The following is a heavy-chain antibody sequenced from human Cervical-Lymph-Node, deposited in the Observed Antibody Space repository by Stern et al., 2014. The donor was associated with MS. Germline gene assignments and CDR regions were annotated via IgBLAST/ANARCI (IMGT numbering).Heavy chain of an antibody. V-gene: IGHV4-61*02. CDR2: IYTTETT. CDR1: GDSISSGRFY. J-gene: IGHJ4*02. Sequence: QVQLMQSGPGLVRPSQTLSLTCSVSGDSISSGRFYWTWIRQPAGKGLDVIGRIYTTETTLYNPSLKGQNTIPRDTSKTHFSVNRTSMTAADTAVYYCARDLHGRIEYWGQGTLVAVSS. CDR3: ARDLHGRIEY.